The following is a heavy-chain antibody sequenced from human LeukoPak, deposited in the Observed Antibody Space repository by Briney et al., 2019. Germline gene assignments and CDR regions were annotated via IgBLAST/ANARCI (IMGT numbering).Heavy chain of an antibody. CDR2: IWYDGSNE. Sequence: GGSLRLSCAASGFTFSSYGMHWVRQAPGKGLEWVAVIWYDGSNEYYADSVKGRFTISRDNSKNTLYLQMNSLRAEDTAVYYCARDLAVVRGVSYYYGMDVWGQGTTVTVSS. D-gene: IGHD3-10*01. CDR3: ARDLAVVRGVSYYYGMDV. V-gene: IGHV3-33*01. CDR1: GFTFSSYG. J-gene: IGHJ6*02.